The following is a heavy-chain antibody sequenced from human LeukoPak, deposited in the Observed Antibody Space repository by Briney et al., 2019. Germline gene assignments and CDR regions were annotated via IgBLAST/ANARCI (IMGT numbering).Heavy chain of an antibody. CDR2: IYHSGST. Sequence: PSETLSLTCAVSGGSISSSNWWSWVRQPPGKGLEWIGEIYHSGSTNYNPSLKSRVTISVDKSKNQFSLKLSSVTAADTAVYYCARQRSGSGSYYFDYWGQGTLVTVSS. CDR3: ARQRSGSGSYYFDY. D-gene: IGHD3-10*01. J-gene: IGHJ4*02. CDR1: GGSISSSNW. V-gene: IGHV4-4*02.